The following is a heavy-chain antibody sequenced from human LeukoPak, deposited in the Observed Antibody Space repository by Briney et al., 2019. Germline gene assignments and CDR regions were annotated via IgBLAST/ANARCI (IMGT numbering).Heavy chain of an antibody. CDR2: ISGSGDST. Sequence: PGGSLRLSCAASGFTFSSHAMSWVRQAPGKGLEWVSTISGSGDSTNYADSAKGRFTISRDNSKNTLYLQMSSLRADDTAMYYCAKLIVGARSLFDFRGQGILVTVSS. CDR1: GFTFSSHA. CDR3: AKLIVGARSLFDF. J-gene: IGHJ4*02. V-gene: IGHV3-23*01. D-gene: IGHD1-26*01.